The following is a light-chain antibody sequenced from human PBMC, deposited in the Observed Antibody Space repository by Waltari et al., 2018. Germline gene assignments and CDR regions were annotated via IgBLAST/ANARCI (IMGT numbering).Light chain of an antibody. V-gene: IGKV1-5*03. J-gene: IGKJ2*01. CDR2: RAS. CDR1: QSTTTW. CDR3: QQSYRYPAT. Sequence: DIQMTQSPSALSASVGDRVTITCRASQSTTTWLAWYQQKPGKAPNLLIYRASTLQSGVPSRFSASGSGTEFTLTISGLQPDDFATYYCQQSYRYPATFGQGTKLEI.